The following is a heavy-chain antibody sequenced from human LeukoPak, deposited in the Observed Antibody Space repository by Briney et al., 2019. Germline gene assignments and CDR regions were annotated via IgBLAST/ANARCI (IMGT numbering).Heavy chain of an antibody. V-gene: IGHV3-74*01. CDR2: INSYGSNT. CDR1: GFTFSNYW. J-gene: IGHJ4*02. CDR3: AQGTKGFYGSGNFYISRDHFISR. D-gene: IGHD3-10*01. Sequence: PGGSLRLFCAASGFTFSNYWMHWVRQAPGKGLVWVSRINSYGSNTNYADSVKGRFTISRDNDKNTLYLQMNSLRAEDTAVYFCAQGTKGFYGSGNFYISRDHFISRWGQGTMVTVSS.